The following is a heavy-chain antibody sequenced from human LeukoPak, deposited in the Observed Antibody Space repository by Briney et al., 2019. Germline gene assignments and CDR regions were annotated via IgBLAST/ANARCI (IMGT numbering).Heavy chain of an antibody. CDR2: INPSGGST. V-gene: IGHV1-46*01. CDR1: GYTFTSYY. J-gene: IGHJ3*02. CDR3: ARGWRAARIAVAGIPHDAFDI. Sequence: ASVKVSCKASGYTFTSYYMHWVRQAPGQGLEWMGIINPSGGSTSYAQKFQGRVTMTRDTSTSTAYMELSSLRSEDTAVYYCARGWRAARIAVAGIPHDAFDIWGQGTMVTVSS. D-gene: IGHD6-19*01.